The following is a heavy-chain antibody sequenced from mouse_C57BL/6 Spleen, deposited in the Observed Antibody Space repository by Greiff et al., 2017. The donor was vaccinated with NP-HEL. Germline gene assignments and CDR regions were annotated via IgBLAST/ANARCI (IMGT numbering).Heavy chain of an antibody. CDR3: AIGAYSNYSSYAMDY. V-gene: IGHV1-54*01. CDR1: GYAFTNYL. D-gene: IGHD2-5*01. Sequence: QVQLQQSGAELVRPGTSVKVSCKASGYAFTNYLIEWVKQRPGQGLEWIGVIYPGSGGTNYHEKFKGKATLTAYKSSSTAYMQLSSLTSEDSAVYFCAIGAYSNYSSYAMDYWGQGTSVTVSS. CDR2: IYPGSGGT. J-gene: IGHJ4*01.